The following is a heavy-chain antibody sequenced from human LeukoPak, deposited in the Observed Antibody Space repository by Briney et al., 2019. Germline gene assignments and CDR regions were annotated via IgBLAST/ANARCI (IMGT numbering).Heavy chain of an antibody. CDR3: ARGYYDSSVAGVDY. V-gene: IGHV1-18*01. D-gene: IGHD3-22*01. CDR2: ISAYNGNT. CDR1: GYTFTSYG. J-gene: IGHJ4*02. Sequence: ASVKVSCKASGYTFTSYGISWVRQAPGQGLEWMGWISAYNGNTNYAQKLQGRVTMTTDTSTCTAYMELRSLRSDDTAVYYCARGYYDSSVAGVDYWGQGTLVTVSS.